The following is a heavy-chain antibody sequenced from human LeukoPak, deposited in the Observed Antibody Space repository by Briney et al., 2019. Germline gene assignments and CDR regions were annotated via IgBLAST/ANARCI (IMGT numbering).Heavy chain of an antibody. CDR3: ARDGTTGYSEDYYYYGMDV. J-gene: IGHJ6*02. CDR1: GGTFSSYA. CDR2: IIPILGIA. D-gene: IGHD1-7*01. Sequence: SVKVSCKASGGTFSSYAISWVRQAPGQGLEWMGRIIPILGIANYAQKFQGRVTITADKSTSTAYMELSSLRSEDTAVYYCARDGTTGYSEDYYYYGMDVWGQGTTVTVSS. V-gene: IGHV1-69*04.